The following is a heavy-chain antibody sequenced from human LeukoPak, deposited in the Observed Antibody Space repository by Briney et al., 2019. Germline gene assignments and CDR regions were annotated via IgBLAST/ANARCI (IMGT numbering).Heavy chain of an antibody. D-gene: IGHD5-18*01. Sequence: SVKVSCKASGGTFSSYSISWVRQAPGQGLEWMGRIIPILGIANYAQKFQGRVTITADKSTSTAYMELSSLRSEDTAVYYCARARGYSYGSYVHFDYWGQGTLVTVSS. CDR3: ARARGYSYGSYVHFDY. CDR2: IIPILGIA. CDR1: GGTFSSYS. J-gene: IGHJ4*02. V-gene: IGHV1-69*04.